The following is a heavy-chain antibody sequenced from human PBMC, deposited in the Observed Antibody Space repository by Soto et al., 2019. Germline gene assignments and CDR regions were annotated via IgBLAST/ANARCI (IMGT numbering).Heavy chain of an antibody. V-gene: IGHV5-51*01. J-gene: IGHJ5*02. Sequence: EQLEQSGAEVKKPGESLKISCKGPGHLFNNHWIGWVRQTPGKGLEWMGLIFTRDSETKTSPSFQGHVSFSIDNSINTVYLQWTSLKTTDTGIYFCARGYFDSGHGYDLSGQGTLVTVSS. CDR2: IFTRDSET. CDR3: ARGYFDSGHGYDL. D-gene: IGHD3-10*01. CDR1: GHLFNNHW.